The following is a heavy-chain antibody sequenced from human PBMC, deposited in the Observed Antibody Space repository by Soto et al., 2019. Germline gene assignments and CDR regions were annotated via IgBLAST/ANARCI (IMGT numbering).Heavy chain of an antibody. Sequence: SETLSLPCTVSGGSISSGGYYWSWIRQHPGKGLEWIGYIYYSGSTYYNPSLKSRVTISVDTSKNQFSLKLSSVTAADTAVYYCARETAYYDFWSGYYKAPDYYGMDVWGQGTTVTVSS. CDR3: ARETAYYDFWSGYYKAPDYYGMDV. CDR2: IYYSGST. J-gene: IGHJ6*02. V-gene: IGHV4-31*03. CDR1: GGSISSGGYY. D-gene: IGHD3-3*01.